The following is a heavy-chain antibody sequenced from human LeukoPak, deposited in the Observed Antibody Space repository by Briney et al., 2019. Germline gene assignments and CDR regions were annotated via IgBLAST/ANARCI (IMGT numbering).Heavy chain of an antibody. Sequence: ASVKVSCKASGYTFTSYDINWVRQATGQGLEWMGWMNPNSGNTGYAQKFQGRVTMTRNTSISTAHMELSSLRSEDTAVYYCARRIYSSSWSTYNWFDPWGQGTLVTVSS. CDR3: ARRIYSSSWSTYNWFDP. D-gene: IGHD6-13*01. J-gene: IGHJ5*02. CDR1: GYTFTSYD. CDR2: MNPNSGNT. V-gene: IGHV1-8*01.